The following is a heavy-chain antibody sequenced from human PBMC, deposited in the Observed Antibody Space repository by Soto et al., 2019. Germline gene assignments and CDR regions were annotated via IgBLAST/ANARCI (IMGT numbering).Heavy chain of an antibody. Sequence: EVQLVESGGGLVQPGGSLRLSCAASGFTVSSNYMSWVRQAPGKGLEWVSVIYSGGSTYYADSVKGRFTISRDNSKNTLYLQMNSLRAEDTAVYYCARGLNYDFWSRPDYWGQGTLVTVSS. CDR1: GFTVSSNY. CDR2: IYSGGST. CDR3: ARGLNYDFWSRPDY. D-gene: IGHD3-3*01. J-gene: IGHJ4*02. V-gene: IGHV3-66*01.